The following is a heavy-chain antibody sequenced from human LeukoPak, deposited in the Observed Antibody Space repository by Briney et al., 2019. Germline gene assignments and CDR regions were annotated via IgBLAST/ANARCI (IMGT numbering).Heavy chain of an antibody. V-gene: IGHV3-30*02. Sequence: GGSLRLSCAPSGFTFSSYGMHWVRQAPGKGLEWVAFIRYDGTNIYYTDSVKGRFTISRDDSKNTLYLQMNSLRAEDTAVFYCARGATTVYYFYYMDV. CDR2: IRYDGTNI. J-gene: IGHJ6*03. CDR3: ARGATTVYYFYYMDV. CDR1: GFTFSSYG. D-gene: IGHD4-11*01.